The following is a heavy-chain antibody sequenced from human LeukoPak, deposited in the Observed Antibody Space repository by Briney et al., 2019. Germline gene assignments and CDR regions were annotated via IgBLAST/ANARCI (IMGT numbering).Heavy chain of an antibody. Sequence: SQTLSLTCAISGDSVSSNDAAWNWIRQSPSRGLEWLGRTYYRSKWYYDYAVSVKSRITINPDTSKNQFSLQLNSVTPDDTAVYYCARCYDFWSGLGYFDLWGRGTLVTVSS. CDR1: GDSVSSNDAA. V-gene: IGHV6-1*01. J-gene: IGHJ2*01. CDR3: ARCYDFWSGLGYFDL. D-gene: IGHD3-3*01. CDR2: TYYRSKWYY.